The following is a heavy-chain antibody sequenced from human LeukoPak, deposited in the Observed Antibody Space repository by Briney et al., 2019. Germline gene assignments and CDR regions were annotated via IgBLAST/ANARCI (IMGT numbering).Heavy chain of an antibody. CDR2: IYNSGST. J-gene: IGHJ4*02. CDR3: ARHFRGYGYAAAGIFDS. CDR1: GGSISTYY. V-gene: IGHV4-59*08. Sequence: KSSETLSLTCTVSGGSISTYYWSWIRQPPGKGLEWSGYIYNSGSTKYNPSLKSRVTISVDTSKNQFSLKLSSVTAADTAVYYCARHFRGYGYAAAGIFDSWGQGTLVTVSS. D-gene: IGHD5-18*01.